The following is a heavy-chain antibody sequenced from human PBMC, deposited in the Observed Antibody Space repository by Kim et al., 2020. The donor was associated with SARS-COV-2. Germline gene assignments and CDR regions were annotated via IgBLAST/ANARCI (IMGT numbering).Heavy chain of an antibody. V-gene: IGHV1-18*04. D-gene: IGHD3-9*01. CDR2: ISAYNGNT. CDR1: GYTFTSYG. Sequence: ASVKVSCKASGYTFTSYGISWVRQAPGQGLEWMGWISAYNGNTNHAQKLQGRVTMTTDTSTSTAYMELRSLRSDDTAVYYCARSLIPYDILTGYYKDWYFDLWGRGTLVTVSS. J-gene: IGHJ2*01. CDR3: ARSLIPYDILTGYYKDWYFDL.